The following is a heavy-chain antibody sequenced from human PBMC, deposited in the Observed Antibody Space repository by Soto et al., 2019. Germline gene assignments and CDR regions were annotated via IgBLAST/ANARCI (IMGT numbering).Heavy chain of an antibody. CDR2: IYHSGST. V-gene: IGHV4-30-2*05. CDR1: GGSISSGGYS. D-gene: IGHD3-22*01. J-gene: IGHJ4*02. CDR3: ARASSYDNSGHDY. Sequence: PSETLSLTCAVSGGSISSGGYSWSWIRQPPGKGLEWIGYIYHSGSTYYNPSLKSRVSISVDTSKNQFTLKLTSVSAADTAVYYCARASSYDNSGHDYWGQGTLVTVSS.